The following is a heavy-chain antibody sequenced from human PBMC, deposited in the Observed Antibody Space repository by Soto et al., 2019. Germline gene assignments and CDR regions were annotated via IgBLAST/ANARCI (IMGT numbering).Heavy chain of an antibody. CDR3: AKGSGSYYYYYGMDV. D-gene: IGHD3-10*01. J-gene: IGHJ6*02. Sequence: GGSLRLSCAASGFTFSSYGLHWVRQAPGKGLEWVEVISYDGSNKYYADSVKGRFTISRDNSKNTLYLQMNSLRAEDTAVYYCAKGSGSYYYYYGMDVWGQGTTVTVSS. V-gene: IGHV3-30*18. CDR1: GFTFSSYG. CDR2: ISYDGSNK.